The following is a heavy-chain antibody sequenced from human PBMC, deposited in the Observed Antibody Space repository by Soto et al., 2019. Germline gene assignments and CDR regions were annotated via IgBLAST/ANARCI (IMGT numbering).Heavy chain of an antibody. Sequence: PSETLSLTCTVSGGSISSYYWSWIRQPPGKGLEWIGYIYYSGSTNYNPSLKSRVTISVDTSKNQFSLKLSSVTAADTAVYYCARAGGNDYGDYGRDGNDYWGQGTLVTVSS. V-gene: IGHV4-59*01. J-gene: IGHJ4*02. CDR1: GGSISSYY. CDR3: ARAGGNDYGDYGRDGNDY. CDR2: IYYSGST. D-gene: IGHD4-17*01.